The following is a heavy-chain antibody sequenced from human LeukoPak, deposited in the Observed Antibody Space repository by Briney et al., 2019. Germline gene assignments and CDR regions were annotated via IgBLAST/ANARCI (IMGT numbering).Heavy chain of an antibody. CDR3: ARLTSSSWQNFEY. CDR2: IYPGDSDT. CDR1: GYNFTNYW. D-gene: IGHD6-13*01. V-gene: IGHV5-51*01. J-gene: IGHJ4*02. Sequence: RGESLKISCKGSGYNFTNYWIGWVRQMPGKGLEWMGIIYPGDSDTRYSPSFQGQVTISTDKSTSIAYLQWSSLKASDTAMDYCARLTSSSWQNFEYWGQGTLVSVSS.